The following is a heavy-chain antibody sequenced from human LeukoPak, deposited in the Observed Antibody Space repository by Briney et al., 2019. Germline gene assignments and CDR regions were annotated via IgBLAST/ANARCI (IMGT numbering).Heavy chain of an antibody. CDR1: GFTFSSYW. CDR3: ARESAVDTAMEPGDFDY. D-gene: IGHD5-18*01. Sequence: GSLRLSCAASGFTFSSYWMSWVRQAPGKGLEWVANIKQDGSEKYYVDSVKGRFTISRDNAKNSLYLQMNSLRAEDTAVYYCARESAVDTAMEPGDFDYWGQGTLVTVSS. CDR2: IKQDGSEK. J-gene: IGHJ4*02. V-gene: IGHV3-7*01.